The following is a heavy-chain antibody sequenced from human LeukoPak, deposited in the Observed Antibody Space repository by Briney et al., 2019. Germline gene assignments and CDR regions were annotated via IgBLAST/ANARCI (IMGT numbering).Heavy chain of an antibody. CDR3: ALSSGWYGSNFDY. CDR1: GASITSYY. CDR2: IYYSGNT. Sequence: SETLSLTCTVSGASITSYYWSWIRQPPGKGLEWIGNIYYSGNTNYNPSLKSRVTISVDTSKNQFSLKLSSVTAADTAVYYCALSSGWYGSNFDYWGQGTLVTVSS. V-gene: IGHV4-59*08. D-gene: IGHD6-19*01. J-gene: IGHJ4*02.